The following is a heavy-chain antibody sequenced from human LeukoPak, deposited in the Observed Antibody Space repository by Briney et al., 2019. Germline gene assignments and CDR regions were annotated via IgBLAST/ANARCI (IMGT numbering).Heavy chain of an antibody. CDR1: GYSFTSYW. V-gene: IGHV5-51*01. D-gene: IGHD3-22*01. CDR3: ARDYYDSSGYYDY. Sequence: GEFLQISCKGSGYSFTSYWIGWVRQMPGKGLEWMGIIYPGDSDTRYSPSFQGQVTISADKSISTAYLQWSSLKASDTAMYYCARDYYDSSGYYDYWGQGTMVTVSS. CDR2: IYPGDSDT. J-gene: IGHJ4*02.